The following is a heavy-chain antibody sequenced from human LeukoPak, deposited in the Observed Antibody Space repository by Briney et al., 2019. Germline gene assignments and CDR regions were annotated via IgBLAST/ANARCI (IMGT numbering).Heavy chain of an antibody. CDR3: AKDDLGYCSGGSCYYDY. Sequence: GGSLRLSCAASGFTFSSYGMHWVRQAPGKGLEWVAVISYDGSNKYYADSVKGRFTISRDNSKNTLYLQMNSLRAEDTAVYYCAKDDLGYCSGGSCYYDYWGQGTLVTVSS. V-gene: IGHV3-30*18. CDR1: GFTFSSYG. D-gene: IGHD2-15*01. CDR2: ISYDGSNK. J-gene: IGHJ4*02.